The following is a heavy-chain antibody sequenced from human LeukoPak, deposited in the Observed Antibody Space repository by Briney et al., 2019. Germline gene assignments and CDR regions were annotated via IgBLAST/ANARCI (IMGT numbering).Heavy chain of an antibody. J-gene: IGHJ5*02. CDR3: AKGSSNWDGYKGNYDP. D-gene: IGHD1-1*01. CDR1: TFAFSSYA. CDR2: ITATGGIS. V-gene: IGHV3-23*01. Sequence: GGSLRLSCAASTFAFSSYAMTRVRQAPGKGLEWVSSITATGGISYADSVKGRFTISRDNSKSTLYLQMNSLRAEDTAVYYCAKGSSNWDGYKGNYDPWGQGTLVTV.